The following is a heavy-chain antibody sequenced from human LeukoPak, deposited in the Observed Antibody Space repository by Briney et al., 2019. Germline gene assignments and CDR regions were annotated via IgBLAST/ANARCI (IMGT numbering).Heavy chain of an antibody. CDR2: IWYDGSNK. D-gene: IGHD3-3*01. CDR1: GFTFSSYG. V-gene: IGHV3-33*01. J-gene: IGHJ4*02. Sequence: PGGSLRLSCAASGFTFSSYGMHWARQASGKGLEWVAVIWYDGSNKYYADSVKGRFTISRDNSKNTLYLQMNSLRAEDTAVYYCARGVVYPAWSGPHWSDYWGQGALVTVSS. CDR3: ARGVVYPAWSGPHWSDY.